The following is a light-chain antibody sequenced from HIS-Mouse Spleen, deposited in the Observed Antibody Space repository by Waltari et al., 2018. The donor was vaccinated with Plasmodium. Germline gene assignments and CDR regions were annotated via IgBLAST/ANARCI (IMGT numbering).Light chain of an antibody. CDR1: SSNIGNNY. J-gene: IGLJ2*01. Sequence: QPVLTQPPSVSAAPGQYVTISCTGHSSNIGNNYVPWYQQLPGTAPKLLMYDNNKRPSGIPDRFSGSKSGTSATLGITGLQTGDEADYYCGTWDSSLSAGVVFGGGTKLTVL. CDR2: DNN. CDR3: GTWDSSLSAGVV. V-gene: IGLV1-51*01.